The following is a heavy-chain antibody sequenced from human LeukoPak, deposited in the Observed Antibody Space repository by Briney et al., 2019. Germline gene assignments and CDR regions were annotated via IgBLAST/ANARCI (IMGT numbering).Heavy chain of an antibody. V-gene: IGHV1-2*02. CDR1: GYTLTGYY. J-gene: IGHJ5*02. D-gene: IGHD3-3*01. CDR3: ARSHSNWFDP. CDR2: SNPNSGDT. Sequence: GASVKVSCKASGYTLTGYYMHWVRQAPGQGLEWMGWSNPNSGDTKYAQKFQGRVTMTMDTSINTAYMELSRLRSDDTAVYYCARSHSNWFDPWGQGTLVTVSS.